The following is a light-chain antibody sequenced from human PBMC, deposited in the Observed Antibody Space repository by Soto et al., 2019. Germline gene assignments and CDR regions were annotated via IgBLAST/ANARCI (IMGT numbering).Light chain of an antibody. CDR3: QQYSSYPWT. V-gene: IGKV1-8*01. CDR1: QGISSY. CDR2: AAS. J-gene: IGKJ1*01. Sequence: AIRMTQSPSSCSASTGDRVTITCRASQGISSYLAWYQQKPGKAPKLLIYAASTLQSGIPSRFSGSGSGTDFTLTISCLQSEDFAAYYCQQYSSYPWTFGQGTKVDIK.